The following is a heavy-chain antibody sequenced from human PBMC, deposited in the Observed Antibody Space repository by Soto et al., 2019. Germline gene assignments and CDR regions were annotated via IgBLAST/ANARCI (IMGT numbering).Heavy chain of an antibody. J-gene: IGHJ6*02. CDR1: GFTFSNAW. D-gene: IGHD2-21*01. Sequence: EVQLVESGGGLVKPGGSLRLSCAASGFTFSNAWMSWVRQAPGKGLEWVGRIKSKTDGGTTDYAAPVKGRFTISRDDSKNTLYLQMNSLKTEDTAVYYCTTGLGNGGDRYYYYYGMDVLGQGTTVTVSS. V-gene: IGHV3-15*01. CDR2: IKSKTDGGTT. CDR3: TTGLGNGGDRYYYYYGMDV.